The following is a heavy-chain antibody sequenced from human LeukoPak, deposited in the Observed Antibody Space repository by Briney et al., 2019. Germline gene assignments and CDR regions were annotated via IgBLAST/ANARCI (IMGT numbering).Heavy chain of an antibody. D-gene: IGHD3-10*01. V-gene: IGHV4-31*03. CDR2: VSNAGTT. J-gene: IGHJ5*02. Sequence: PSETLSLTCTVSGGSFSSHGYYWNWFRQHPGKGLEWIGYVSNAGTTNYNPSLRSRVTISVDTSEKQFSLKMSSVTAADTAVYYCARAPSASGSFGWFDPWGQGVLVTVSP. CDR1: GGSFSSHGYY. CDR3: ARAPSASGSFGWFDP.